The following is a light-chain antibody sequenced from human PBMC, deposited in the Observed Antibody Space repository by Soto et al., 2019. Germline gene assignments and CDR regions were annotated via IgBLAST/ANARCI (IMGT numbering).Light chain of an antibody. CDR1: QSLSSY. CDR2: GAS. J-gene: IGKJ1*01. Sequence: EIVLTQSPATVSLSPGERATLSCWASQSLSSYLAWYQQKPGQAPRLLIYGASSRATGIPDRFSGSGSGTDFTLTISRLEPEDFAVYYCQQYGSSAWTFGQGTKVDIK. CDR3: QQYGSSAWT. V-gene: IGKV3-20*01.